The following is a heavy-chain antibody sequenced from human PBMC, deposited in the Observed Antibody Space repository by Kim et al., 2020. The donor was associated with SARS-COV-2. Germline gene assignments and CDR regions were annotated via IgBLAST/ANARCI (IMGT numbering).Heavy chain of an antibody. V-gene: IGHV1-69*13. CDR1: GGTFSGYA. Sequence: SVKVSCKASGGTFSGYAISWVRQAPGQGLEWMGGIIPIFGTANYAQKFQGRVTITADESTSTAYMELSSLRSEDTAVYYCARLGYCSSTSCYPRHYYGMDVWGQGTTVTISS. CDR2: IIPIFGTA. CDR3: ARLGYCSSTSCYPRHYYGMDV. D-gene: IGHD2-2*01. J-gene: IGHJ6*02.